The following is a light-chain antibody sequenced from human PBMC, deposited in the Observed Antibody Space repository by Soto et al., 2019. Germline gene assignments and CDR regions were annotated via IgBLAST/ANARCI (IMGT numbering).Light chain of an antibody. J-gene: IGKJ1*01. CDR3: QQNYRNTPWK. CDR2: AAS. CDR1: QSISSY. V-gene: IGKV1-39*01. Sequence: EIQRTQGPCWLSTDGGGGVKSKCGASQSISSYLNWYQQKPGKAPKLLIYAASSLQSGVPSRFSRAGFATDFTLPISSLHSADSATYHGQQNYRNTPWKFGPGTKVDIK.